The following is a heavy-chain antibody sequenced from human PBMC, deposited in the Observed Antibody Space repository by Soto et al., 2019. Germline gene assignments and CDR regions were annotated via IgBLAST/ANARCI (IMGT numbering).Heavy chain of an antibody. D-gene: IGHD6-13*01. Sequence: QVQLQESGPELVKPSETLSLTCTVSGGSISSYYWSWIRQPPGKGLEWIGYIYYSGSTNYNPSLKSRVTISVDTSKTQFSLQLSSVTAADTAVYYCARTAVTTGSSWYLDYWGQGTLVTVSS. J-gene: IGHJ4*02. V-gene: IGHV4-59*01. CDR1: GGSISSYY. CDR3: ARTAVTTGSSWYLDY. CDR2: IYYSGST.